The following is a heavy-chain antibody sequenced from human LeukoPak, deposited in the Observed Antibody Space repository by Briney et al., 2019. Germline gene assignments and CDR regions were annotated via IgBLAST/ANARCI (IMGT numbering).Heavy chain of an antibody. CDR2: IYYSGST. Sequence: SETLSLTCTVSGGSISSYYWSWIRQPPGKGLEWIGYIYYSGSTNYNPSLKSRVTISVDTSKNQFSLKLSSVTAADTAVYYCARDHLQSSSWYGSWFDPWGQETLVTVSS. V-gene: IGHV4-59*12. D-gene: IGHD6-13*01. CDR3: ARDHLQSSSWYGSWFDP. CDR1: GGSISSYY. J-gene: IGHJ5*02.